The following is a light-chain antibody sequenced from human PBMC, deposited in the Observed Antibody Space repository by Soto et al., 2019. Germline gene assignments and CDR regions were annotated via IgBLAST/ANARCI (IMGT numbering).Light chain of an antibody. J-gene: IGKJ1*01. CDR1: QSVLRSSDNKDY. Sequence: DIVMTQSPDSLAVSLGERATINCKSSQSVLRSSDNKDYLAWYQQKPGQAPRLLIYGASTRATGIPARFSGSGSGTEFTLTISSLQSEDFAIYYCQQYNNWPPTWTFGQGTKVDI. V-gene: IGKV4-1*01. CDR2: GAS. CDR3: QQYNNWPPTWT.